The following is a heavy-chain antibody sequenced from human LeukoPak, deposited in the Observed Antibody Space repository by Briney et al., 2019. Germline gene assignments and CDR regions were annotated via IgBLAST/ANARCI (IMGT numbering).Heavy chain of an antibody. Sequence: SETLSLTCAVSGGSFSSYFWSWIRQPPGKGLEWIGEVDHSGTTNCSPFLLGRVSMSVDTSKNHFSLKLTSVTAADTALYYFASLCKHYRGSGTFSYYYEKWGQGALVTVSS. CDR2: VDHSGTT. CDR3: ASLCKHYRGSGTFSYYYEK. V-gene: IGHV4-34*01. CDR1: GGSFSSYF. J-gene: IGHJ4*02. D-gene: IGHD3-10*01.